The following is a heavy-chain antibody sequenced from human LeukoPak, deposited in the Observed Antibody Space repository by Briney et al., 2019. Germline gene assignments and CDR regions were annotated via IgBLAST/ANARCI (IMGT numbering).Heavy chain of an antibody. CDR3: ARMTTGHDY. D-gene: IGHD4-17*01. Sequence: SETLSLTCGVSGTSFSSYYWSCIRQTPGKGREWIGEVNHSGYTNMNPSLKSRVTISVDASKNQFSLRMNTVTAADTAVYFCARMTTGHDYWGQGTLVTVSS. CDR2: VNHSGYT. J-gene: IGHJ4*02. CDR1: GTSFSSYY. V-gene: IGHV4-34*01.